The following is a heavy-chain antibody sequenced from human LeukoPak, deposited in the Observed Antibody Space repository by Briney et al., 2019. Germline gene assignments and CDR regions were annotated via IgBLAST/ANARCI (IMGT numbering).Heavy chain of an antibody. V-gene: IGHV1-69*02. Sequence: SVKVSCKASGGTFSSYTISWVRQAPGQGLEWMGRIIPILGIANYAQKFQGRVTITADKSTSTAYMELSSLRSEDTAVYYCARSYCSSTSCYSDYWGQGALVTVSS. CDR2: IIPILGIA. CDR1: GGTFSSYT. D-gene: IGHD2-2*01. CDR3: ARSYCSSTSCYSDY. J-gene: IGHJ4*02.